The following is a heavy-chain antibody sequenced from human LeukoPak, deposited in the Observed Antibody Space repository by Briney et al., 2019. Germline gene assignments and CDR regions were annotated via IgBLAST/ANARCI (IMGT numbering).Heavy chain of an antibody. Sequence: GGSLRLSCAASGFTFSNYWMHWIRQAPGNGLIWVSRINSDGSSTAYADSVKGRFTISRDNAKNTLYLQMDSLRVEDTAVYYCVRGAPFDYWGQGILVTVSS. CDR1: GFTFSNYW. CDR3: VRGAPFDY. V-gene: IGHV3-74*01. CDR2: INSDGSST. J-gene: IGHJ4*02.